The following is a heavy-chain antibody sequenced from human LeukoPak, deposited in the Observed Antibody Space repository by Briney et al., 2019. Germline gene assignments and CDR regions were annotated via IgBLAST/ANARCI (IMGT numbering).Heavy chain of an antibody. J-gene: IGHJ6*03. D-gene: IGHD3-10*01. CDR2: ISAYNGNT. CDR1: GYTFTSYG. CDR3: ARVWFGELGYYYYMDV. V-gene: IGHV1-18*01. Sequence: ASVKVSCKASGYTFTSYGISWVRQAPGQGLEWMGWISAYNGNTNYAQKLQGRVTMTTDTSTSTAYMELRSLRSDDTAVYYCARVWFGELGYYYYMDVWGKGTTVTVSS.